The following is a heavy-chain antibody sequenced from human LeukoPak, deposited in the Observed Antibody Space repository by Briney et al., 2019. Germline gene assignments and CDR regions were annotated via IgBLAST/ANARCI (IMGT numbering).Heavy chain of an antibody. Sequence: PSETLSLNCTVSGGSISSSSYYWGWIRQPPGKGLEWIGSIYYSGSTYYNPSLKSRVTISVDTSKNQFSLKLSSVTAADTAVYYCARRYGVIAAPFDYWGQGTLVTVSS. D-gene: IGHD6-13*01. CDR1: GGSISSSSYY. CDR2: IYYSGST. J-gene: IGHJ4*02. CDR3: ARRYGVIAAPFDY. V-gene: IGHV4-39*01.